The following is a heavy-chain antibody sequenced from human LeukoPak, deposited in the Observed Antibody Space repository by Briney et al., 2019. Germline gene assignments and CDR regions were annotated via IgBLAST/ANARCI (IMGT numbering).Heavy chain of an antibody. Sequence: SQTLSLTCTVSGGSISSGGYYWRWLRQPPGKGLEWIGYIYHSGSTYYNPSLKSRVTISVDRSKNQFSLKLSSVTAADTAVYYCAREHLVYWFDPWGQGTLVTVSS. CDR3: AREHLVYWFDP. CDR1: GGSISSGGYY. J-gene: IGHJ5*02. CDR2: IYHSGST. V-gene: IGHV4-30-2*01. D-gene: IGHD1-14*01.